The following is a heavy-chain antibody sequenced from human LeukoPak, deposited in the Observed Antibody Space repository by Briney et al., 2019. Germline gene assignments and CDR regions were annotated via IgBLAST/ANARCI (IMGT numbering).Heavy chain of an antibody. Sequence: GGSLRLSCAASGLTVSSNYMNWVRQAPGKGLEWVSIIYSGGDTYYADSVKGRFTISRDNAENMVYLQMNSLRAEDTAVYYCARDFWYFDLWGRGTLVTVSS. CDR2: IYSGGDT. CDR3: ARDFWYFDL. J-gene: IGHJ2*01. CDR1: GLTVSSNY. V-gene: IGHV3-66*01.